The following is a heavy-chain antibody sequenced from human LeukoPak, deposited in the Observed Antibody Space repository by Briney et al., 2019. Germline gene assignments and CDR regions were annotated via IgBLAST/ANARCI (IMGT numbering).Heavy chain of an antibody. J-gene: IGHJ4*02. CDR3: AKDLWFGELYFDY. CDR1: GFTFSSYA. V-gene: IGHV3-23*01. CDR2: ISGRGDST. D-gene: IGHD3-10*01. Sequence: GGSLRLSCAASGFTFSSYAMSWVRQAPGKGLEWVSAISGRGDSTYYADSMKGRFTISRDNSKNTLYLQMNSLRAEDTAVYYCAKDLWFGELYFDYWGQGTLVTVSS.